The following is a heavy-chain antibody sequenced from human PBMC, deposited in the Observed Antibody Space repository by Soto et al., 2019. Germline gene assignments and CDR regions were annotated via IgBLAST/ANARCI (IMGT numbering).Heavy chain of an antibody. D-gene: IGHD3-9*01. Sequence: SETLSLTCTVSGGSISSYYWSWIRQPPGKGLEWIGYIYYSGSTNYNPSLKSRVTISVDTSKNQFSLKLSSVTAADTAVYYCARLRYFDWSIDYWGQGSPVTVSS. J-gene: IGHJ4*02. CDR3: ARLRYFDWSIDY. CDR2: IYYSGST. CDR1: GGSISSYY. V-gene: IGHV4-59*01.